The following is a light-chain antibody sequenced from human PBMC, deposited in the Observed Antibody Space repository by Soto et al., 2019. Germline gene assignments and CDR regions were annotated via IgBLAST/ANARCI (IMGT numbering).Light chain of an antibody. CDR1: SGDVGGYKY. CDR2: DVT. V-gene: IGLV2-11*01. Sequence: QSALTQPRSVSGSPGQSVAISCTGTSGDVGGYKYVSWYQQEPGKAPKLMIYDVTNRPSGVPDRFSGSKSGNTASLTISGLQAEDEADYYCCSYAGSNTGVFGGGTKVTVL. CDR3: CSYAGSNTGV. J-gene: IGLJ3*02.